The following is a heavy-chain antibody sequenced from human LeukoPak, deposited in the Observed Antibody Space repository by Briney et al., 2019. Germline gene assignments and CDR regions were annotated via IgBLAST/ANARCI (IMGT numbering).Heavy chain of an antibody. D-gene: IGHD3-16*01. J-gene: IGHJ4*02. CDR2: IYYSGST. V-gene: IGHV4-59*08. CDR1: GGSISSYY. CDR3: ARHRIGDSRCFDC. Sequence: SETLSLTCTVSGGSISSYYWSWIRQPPGKGLEWIGYIYYSGSTNYNPSLKSRVTISVDTSKNQFSLRLSSVTAADTAVYYCARHRIGDSRCFDCWGQGNLVTVSS.